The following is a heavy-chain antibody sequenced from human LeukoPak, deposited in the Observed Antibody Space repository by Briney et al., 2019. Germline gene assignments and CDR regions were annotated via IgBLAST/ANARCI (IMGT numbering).Heavy chain of an antibody. CDR2: INHRGST. CDR3: ARGNMWDYRRYYYYMDV. D-gene: IGHD4-11*01. J-gene: IGHJ6*03. CDR1: GGSFSDYY. Sequence: SETLSLTCAVFGGSFSDYYWNWIRQPPGKGLEWIGEINHRGSTNYNPSLKSRVTISVDTSKNQFSLKLNSVTAADTAIYYCARGNMWDYRRYYYYMDVWGKGTTVTVSS. V-gene: IGHV4-34*01.